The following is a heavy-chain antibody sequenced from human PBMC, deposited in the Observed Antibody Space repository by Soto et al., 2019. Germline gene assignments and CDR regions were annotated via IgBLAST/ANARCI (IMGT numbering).Heavy chain of an antibody. D-gene: IGHD6-13*01. J-gene: IGHJ5*02. V-gene: IGHV4-39*01. CDR1: GGSIISTTHY. CDR3: ATHEGEAAVPVGRGWFDP. Sequence: TLSLTCTVSGGSIISTTHYWGWIRQPPGKGLEWIGSIYYSGSTYYNPSLKSRVTISVDTSKNQFSLKLSSVTAADTAVYYCATHEGEAAVPVGRGWFDPWGQGTLVTVSS. CDR2: IYYSGST.